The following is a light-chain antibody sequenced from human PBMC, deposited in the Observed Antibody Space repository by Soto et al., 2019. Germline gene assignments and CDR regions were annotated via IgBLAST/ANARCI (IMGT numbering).Light chain of an antibody. V-gene: IGKV1-17*01. CDR3: LQHKTFPRT. CDR1: QGIRND. J-gene: IGKJ1*01. Sequence: DIQMTQSPSSLSASVGDRVTITCRASQGIRNDLGWFQQKPWKAPERLIYAASSSQSGVPSRFNGSGSGTEVTLTISSLQPEDFATYYCLQHKTFPRTFGQGTKVELK. CDR2: AAS.